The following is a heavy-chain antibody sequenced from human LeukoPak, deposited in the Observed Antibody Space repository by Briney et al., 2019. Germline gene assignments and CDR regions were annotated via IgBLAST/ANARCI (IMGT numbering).Heavy chain of an antibody. CDR1: GGSIGSHY. J-gene: IGHJ4*02. D-gene: IGHD6-19*01. CDR3: ARGGKNSGWYG. V-gene: IGHV4-59*11. CDR2: IYYSGST. Sequence: SETLSLTCTVSGGSIGSHYWTWIRQPPGKGLEWIGYIYYSGSTNYNPSLKTRVTISVDTSKNQFSLKLSSVTAADTAVYYCARGGKNSGWYGWGQGTLVTVSS.